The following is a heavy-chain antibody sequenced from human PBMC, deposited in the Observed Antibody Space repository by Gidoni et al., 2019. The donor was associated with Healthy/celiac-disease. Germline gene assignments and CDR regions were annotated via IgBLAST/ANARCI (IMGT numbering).Heavy chain of an antibody. Sequence: QVQLQESGPGLVKPSETLSLTCTVSGYSISSGSYWGWIRQPPGKGLEWIGSIYHSGSTYYNPALKSRVTISVDTSKNQFSPKLSSVTAADTAVYYCARAPRPVVTPGFDAFDIWGQGTMDTVSS. CDR1: GYSISSGSY. V-gene: IGHV4-38-2*02. D-gene: IGHD2-21*02. CDR3: ARAPRPVVTPGFDAFDI. CDR2: IYHSGST. J-gene: IGHJ3*02.